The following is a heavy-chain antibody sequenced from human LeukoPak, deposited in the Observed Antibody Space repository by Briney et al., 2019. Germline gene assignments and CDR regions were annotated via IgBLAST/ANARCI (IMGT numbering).Heavy chain of an antibody. V-gene: IGHV3-21*04. CDR2: ISSSSSYI. CDR1: GFTLSIYS. Sequence: GGSLRLSCAASGFTLSIYSMNWVRQAPGKGLEWVSSISSSSSYIYYADSVKGRFTISRDNAKNSLYLQMNSLRAEDTAVYYCAKGAQSSSWYWFDPWGQGTLVTVSS. CDR3: AKGAQSSSWYWFDP. D-gene: IGHD6-13*01. J-gene: IGHJ5*02.